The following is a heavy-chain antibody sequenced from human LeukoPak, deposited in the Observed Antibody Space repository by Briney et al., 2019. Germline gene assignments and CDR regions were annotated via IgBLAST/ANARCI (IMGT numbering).Heavy chain of an antibody. CDR2: INHSGST. CDR3: ARGRPVLLWFGEPSNWFDP. CDR1: GGSGSGYY. J-gene: IGHJ5*02. V-gene: IGHV4-34*01. D-gene: IGHD3-10*01. Sequence: AETLSLTRAVYGGSGSGYYWSWIRQPPGKGLEWIGEINHSGSTNYNPSLESRVRISVDTSKNRFSLKLSSVTAADTAVYYCARGRPVLLWFGEPSNWFDPWGQGTLVTVSS.